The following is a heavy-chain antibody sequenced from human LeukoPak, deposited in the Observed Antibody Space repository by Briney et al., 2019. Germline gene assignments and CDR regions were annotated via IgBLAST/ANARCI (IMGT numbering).Heavy chain of an antibody. V-gene: IGHV3-23*01. CDR2: ISNRGGST. Sequence: PGRSLRLSCAASGFTVSIYAMSWVRQAPGKGLEWVSPISNRGGSTYYADSVKGRFTISRDNSKNTLYLQMNSLRAEDTAVYYCAKVWSVGATIYYFDYWGQGTLVTVSS. CDR3: AKVWSVGATIYYFDY. J-gene: IGHJ4*02. D-gene: IGHD1-26*01. CDR1: GFTVSIYA.